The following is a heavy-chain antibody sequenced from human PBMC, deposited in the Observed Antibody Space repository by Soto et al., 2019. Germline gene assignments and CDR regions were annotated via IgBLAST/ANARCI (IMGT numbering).Heavy chain of an antibody. CDR3: VRGLYSKTSFDY. J-gene: IGHJ4*02. Sequence: QITLNESGPTLVRPTQTLTLTCTFSGFSLNTGDVGVGWIRQPPGEALEWLALINWDDDKRYSPSLSSSLTIXKXXSKNQVVLTLANVDPVDTATYYCVRGLYSKTSFDYWGQGTLVTVSS. V-gene: IGHV2-5*02. D-gene: IGHD6-13*01. CDR1: GFSLNTGDVG. CDR2: INWDDDK.